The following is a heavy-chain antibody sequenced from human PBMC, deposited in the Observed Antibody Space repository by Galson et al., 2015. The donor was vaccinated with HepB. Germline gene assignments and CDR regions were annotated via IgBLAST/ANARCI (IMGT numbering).Heavy chain of an antibody. CDR2: IYYSGST. CDR1: GGSISSYY. V-gene: IGHV4-59*08. J-gene: IGHJ4*02. CDR3: ARARSTSCYWCFDY. D-gene: IGHD2-2*01. Sequence: TCTVSGGSISSYYWSWIRQPPGKGLEWIGYIYYSGSTNYNPSLKSRVTISVDTSKNQFSLKLSSVTAADTAVYYCARARSTSCYWCFDYWGQGTLVTVSS.